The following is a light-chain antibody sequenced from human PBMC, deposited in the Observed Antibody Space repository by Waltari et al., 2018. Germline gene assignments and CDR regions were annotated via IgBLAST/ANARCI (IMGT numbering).Light chain of an antibody. V-gene: IGLV2-14*03. CDR2: DFT. Sequence: QSVLTQPASVSGSPGQSITNSCTGTINDLGGYNYVSWYQPHPGKVPKLLIYDFTKRPSAISNRFSASYDGNTASLTISGLQAEDEADYYCSSDTNNSPPHVLFGGGTKVTVL. J-gene: IGLJ2*01. CDR1: INDLGGYNY. CDR3: SSDTNNSPPHVL.